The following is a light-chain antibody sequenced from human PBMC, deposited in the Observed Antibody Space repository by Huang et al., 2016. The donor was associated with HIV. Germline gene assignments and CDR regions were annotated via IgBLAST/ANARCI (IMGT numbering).Light chain of an antibody. Sequence: DIVMTQSPLSLSVTPGEPASMSCRSTQSLLRSDGRDCLDWFLQKPGQSPPILIYSASNLASGVPDRFSGTGSGSNFTLRISRVEPEDVGLYYCMQGLQTPRTFGQGTRLKIK. J-gene: IGKJ2*01. CDR1: QSLLRSDGRDC. CDR3: MQGLQTPRT. V-gene: IGKV2-28*01. CDR2: SAS.